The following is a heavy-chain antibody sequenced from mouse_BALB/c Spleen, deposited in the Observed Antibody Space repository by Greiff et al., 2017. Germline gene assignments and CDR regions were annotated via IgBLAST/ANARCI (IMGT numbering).Heavy chain of an antibody. V-gene: IGHV5-6-5*01. J-gene: IGHJ4*01. CDR3: ARGRSYDGYYDYAMDY. CDR1: GFTFSSYA. CDR2: ISSGGST. D-gene: IGHD2-3*01. Sequence: EVQVVESGGGLVKPGGSLKLSCAASGFTFSSYAMSWVRQTPEKRLEWVASISSGGSTYYPDSVKGRFTISRDNARNILYLQMSSLRSEDTAMYYCARGRSYDGYYDYAMDYWGQGTSVTVSS.